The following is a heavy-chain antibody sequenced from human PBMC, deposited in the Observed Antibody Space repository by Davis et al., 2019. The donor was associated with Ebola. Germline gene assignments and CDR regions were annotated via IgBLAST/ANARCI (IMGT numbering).Heavy chain of an antibody. CDR2: INPSGGST. V-gene: IGHV1-46*01. CDR1: GYTFTSYY. D-gene: IGHD3-3*01. J-gene: IGHJ6*03. Sequence: ASVKVSCKASGYTFTSYYMHWVRQAPGQGLEWMGIINPSGGSTSYAQKFQGRVTMTRDTSTSTVYMELSSLRSEDTDVYYCARDPRPPTIFGVASYMDVWGKGTTVTVSS. CDR3: ARDPRPPTIFGVASYMDV.